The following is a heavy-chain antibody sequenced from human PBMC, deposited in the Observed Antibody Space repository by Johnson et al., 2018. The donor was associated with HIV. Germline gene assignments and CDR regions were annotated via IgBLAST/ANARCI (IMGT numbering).Heavy chain of an antibody. Sequence: MQLVESGGGVVRPGGSLRLSCAASGFTFEDYGMSWVRQVPGKGLEWVSVIYSGGSTDYADSVKGRFTISRDNSKKTLYLQMKSLIAEDTAGYSCAKALELLGRRAALDIWGQGTMVTVSS. D-gene: IGHD1-7*01. CDR2: IYSGGST. V-gene: IGHV3-66*01. CDR3: AKALELLGRRAALDI. J-gene: IGHJ3*02. CDR1: GFTFEDYG.